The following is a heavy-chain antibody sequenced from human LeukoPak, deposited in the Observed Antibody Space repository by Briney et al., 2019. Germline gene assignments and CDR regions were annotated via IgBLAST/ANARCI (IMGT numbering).Heavy chain of an antibody. CDR3: ARAPMGGGYKGTGSFDS. CDR2: FHFNANI. D-gene: IGHD5-24*01. CDR1: GGSISSYY. V-gene: IGHV4-59*13. J-gene: IGHJ4*02. Sequence: PSETLSLTCTVSGGSISSYYWSWIRQPPGNGLELVGFFHFNANINYNPSLQIQVTISPDMSKNQFPLKLNSVTAADTAVYSCARAPMGGGYKGTGSFDSWGQGTLVTVSS.